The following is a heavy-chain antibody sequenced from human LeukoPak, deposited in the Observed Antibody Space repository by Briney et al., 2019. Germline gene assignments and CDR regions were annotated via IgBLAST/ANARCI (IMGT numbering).Heavy chain of an antibody. J-gene: IGHJ4*02. Sequence: GGSLRLSCAASGITFSSYGMSWVRQAPGKGLEWVSSISSSSSYIYYADSVKGRFTISRDNAKNSLYLQMNSLRAEDTAVYYCARASRYDSSGYYPYYFDYWGQGTLVTVSS. CDR3: ARASRYDSSGYYPYYFDY. CDR2: ISSSSSYI. V-gene: IGHV3-21*01. CDR1: GITFSSYG. D-gene: IGHD3-22*01.